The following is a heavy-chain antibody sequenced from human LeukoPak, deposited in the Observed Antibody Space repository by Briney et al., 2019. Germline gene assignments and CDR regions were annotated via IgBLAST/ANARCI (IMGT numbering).Heavy chain of an antibody. Sequence: GGSLRLSCTASGFTFRSYDMNWVRQAPGKGLEWVSSISTSSRYIYYKDSVRGRFTISRDDAKNSLYLEMNSLRAEDTAVYYCARADCSSSTCYLRRSWFDPWGQGTLVTVSS. CDR1: GFTFRSYD. D-gene: IGHD2-2*01. CDR3: ARADCSSSTCYLRRSWFDP. CDR2: ISTSSRYI. V-gene: IGHV3-21*01. J-gene: IGHJ5*02.